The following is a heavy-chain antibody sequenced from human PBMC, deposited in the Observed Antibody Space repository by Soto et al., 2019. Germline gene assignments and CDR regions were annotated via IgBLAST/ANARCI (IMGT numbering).Heavy chain of an antibody. D-gene: IGHD3-9*01. CDR3: ATDSTQIFSLADAFDI. CDR2: FDPEDGET. CDR1: GYTLTELS. V-gene: IGHV1-24*01. Sequence: ASVKVSCKVSGYTLTELSMHWVRQAPGKGLEWMGGFDPEDGETIYAQKFQGRVTMTEDTSTDTAYMELSSLRSEDTAVYYCATDSTQIFSLADAFDIWGQGTMVTVSS. J-gene: IGHJ3*02.